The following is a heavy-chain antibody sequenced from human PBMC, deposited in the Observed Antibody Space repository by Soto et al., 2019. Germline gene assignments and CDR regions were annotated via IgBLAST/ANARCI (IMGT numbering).Heavy chain of an antibody. CDR3: ALVYCSSTSGYTSDYYGMDV. D-gene: IGHD2-2*02. CDR2: MNTNSGNT. Sequence: QVQLVQSGAEVKKPGASVKVSCKASGYTFTSYDINWVRQATGQGLEWMGWMNTNSGNTGYAQKFQGRVTMTRNTSISPAYMELSSRRSEDTSVYYCALVYCSSTSGYTSDYYGMDVWGKGNTVVVSS. J-gene: IGHJ6*04. CDR1: GYTFTSYD. V-gene: IGHV1-8*01.